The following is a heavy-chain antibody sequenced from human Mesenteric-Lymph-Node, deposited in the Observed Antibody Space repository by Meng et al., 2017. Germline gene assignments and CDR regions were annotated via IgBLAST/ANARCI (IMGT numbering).Heavy chain of an antibody. CDR1: GDIVSSNSAA. Sequence: QDQLQQYGPGLVNPSQTLSLTCATSGDIVSSNSAAWHLIRQSPSRGLEWLGRTYYRSKWYHEYAVSVKSRITISPDTPKNQFSLQLNSMTPEDTAVYYCARGINGGCGDWGQGTLVTVSS. V-gene: IGHV6-1*01. J-gene: IGHJ4*02. CDR3: ARGINGGCGD. CDR2: TYYRSKWYH. D-gene: IGHD4-23*01.